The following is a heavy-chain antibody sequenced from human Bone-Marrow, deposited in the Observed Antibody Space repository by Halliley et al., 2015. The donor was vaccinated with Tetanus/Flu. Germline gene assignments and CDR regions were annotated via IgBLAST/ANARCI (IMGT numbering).Heavy chain of an antibody. CDR1: GGSISSYY. CDR3: ARDLGFNDFGEDALDS. D-gene: IGHD4-17*01. CDR2: IYDRGNT. Sequence: TLSLTCTVSGGSISSYYWSWIRQPPGKGLQWIGYIYDRGNTNYNPSLKSRVSISVDTSKNQVSLSLNSVTAADTAVYYCARDLGFNDFGEDALDSWGQGILVTVSS. J-gene: IGHJ5*01. V-gene: IGHV4-59*01.